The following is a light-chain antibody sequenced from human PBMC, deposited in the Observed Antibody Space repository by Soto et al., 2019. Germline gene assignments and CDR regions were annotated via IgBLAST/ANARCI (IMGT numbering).Light chain of an antibody. CDR1: QNIDNY. CDR2: ATS. CDR3: QESYTGPAVS. Sequence: DIQMTQSPSSLSASLGDRVTITCRASQNIDNYLHWYQLKPGQAPKLLIYATSTLQSGVPSRFSGSGSGTEFTLTISSLQAEDFATYFCQESYTGPAVSFGGGTKVEIK. J-gene: IGKJ4*01. V-gene: IGKV1-39*01.